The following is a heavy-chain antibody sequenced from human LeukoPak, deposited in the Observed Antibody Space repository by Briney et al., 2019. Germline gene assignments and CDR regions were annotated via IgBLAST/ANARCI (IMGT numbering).Heavy chain of an antibody. Sequence: GRSLRLSCAASGFTFSSYGVHWVRQAPGKGLEWVAVISYDGSNKYYADSVKGRFTISRDNSKNTLYLQMNSLRAEDTAVYYCAKGGTDFWSGYYLPTGDYGMDVWGQGTTVTVSS. J-gene: IGHJ6*02. CDR3: AKGGTDFWSGYYLPTGDYGMDV. V-gene: IGHV3-30*18. CDR2: ISYDGSNK. D-gene: IGHD3-3*01. CDR1: GFTFSSYG.